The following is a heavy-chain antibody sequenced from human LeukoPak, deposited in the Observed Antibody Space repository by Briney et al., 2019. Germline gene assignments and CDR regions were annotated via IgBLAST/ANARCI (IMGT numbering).Heavy chain of an antibody. CDR1: GSTFSSYS. CDR2: ISSSSIYI. D-gene: IGHD6-13*01. J-gene: IGHJ4*02. Sequence: GGSLRLSCAASGSTFSSYSTNWVRQPPGKGLEWFSSISSSSIYIYYAASVKGRFTISRDNAKNSLYLQMNSLRAEDTAVYYCARILPIAAAGSGAFYYWGEGTLVTVSS. V-gene: IGHV3-21*01. CDR3: ARILPIAAAGSGAFYY.